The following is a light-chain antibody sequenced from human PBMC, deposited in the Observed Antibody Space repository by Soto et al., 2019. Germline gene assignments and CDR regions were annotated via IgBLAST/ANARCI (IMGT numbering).Light chain of an antibody. Sequence: DIQMTQSPSSLSASVGDRVTITCRASQSISNYLNWYQQKPGKAPKLLMYAASSLQSGVPSRFSGSGSGTDFTLTISSLQPEDFATYYWQQSYSTPLTFGKGTKVEIK. V-gene: IGKV1-39*01. CDR3: QQSYSTPLT. CDR2: AAS. CDR1: QSISNY. J-gene: IGKJ1*01.